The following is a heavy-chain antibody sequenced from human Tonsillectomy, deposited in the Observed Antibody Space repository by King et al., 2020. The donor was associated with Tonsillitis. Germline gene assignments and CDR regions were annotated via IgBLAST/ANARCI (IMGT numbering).Heavy chain of an antibody. CDR1: GYTFTNYG. D-gene: IGHD2-2*01. CDR3: ARDDESIPAAPYYYYGMDV. CDR2: ISPYTGNT. J-gene: IGHJ6*02. V-gene: IGHV1-18*01. Sequence: QLVQSGTEVKMPGASVKVSCKASGYTFTNYGLTWVRQAPGQGLEWMGWISPYTGNTNYAQKFQGRVTMTTDTSTSTVSMELRSLRSDDTAVYFCARDDESIPAAPYYYYGMDVWGQGTTVTVSS.